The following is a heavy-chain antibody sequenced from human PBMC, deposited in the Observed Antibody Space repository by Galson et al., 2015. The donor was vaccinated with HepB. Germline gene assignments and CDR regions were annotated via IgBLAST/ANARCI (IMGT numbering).Heavy chain of an antibody. Sequence: SVKVSCKASGYTFTSYYMHWVRQAPGQGFEWMGMINPSGGTTSYAQKFQGRVTMTRDTSTSAVYMELSSLRSEDTAVYYCARDLIGYIDYWGQGTLVTVSS. CDR2: INPSGGTT. J-gene: IGHJ4*02. D-gene: IGHD2-15*01. V-gene: IGHV1-46*01. CDR1: GYTFTSYY. CDR3: ARDLIGYIDY.